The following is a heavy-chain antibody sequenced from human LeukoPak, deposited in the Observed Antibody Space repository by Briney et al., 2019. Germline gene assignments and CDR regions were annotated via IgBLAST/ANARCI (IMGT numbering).Heavy chain of an antibody. J-gene: IGHJ5*02. Sequence: GGSLRLSCAASGFTFSSYNMNWVRQAPGKGLEWVSSITRSNYIYYADSVKGRFTISRDNAKNTLNLQMNSLRAEDTAVYYCARDLGQYYDTSDNWFDPWGQGTLVTVSS. D-gene: IGHD3-22*01. CDR2: ITRSNYI. V-gene: IGHV3-21*01. CDR3: ARDLGQYYDTSDNWFDP. CDR1: GFTFSSYN.